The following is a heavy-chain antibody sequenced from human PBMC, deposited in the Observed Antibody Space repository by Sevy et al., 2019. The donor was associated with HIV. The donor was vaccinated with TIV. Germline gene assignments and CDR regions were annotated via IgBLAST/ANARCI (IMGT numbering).Heavy chain of an antibody. Sequence: SETLSLTCTVSGNSVSSSSYYWGWIRQSPGKGLEWIVSIYYSGSTYYNPSLKSRVTISVDTSKNQFSLKLSSVAAADTAVYYCASTYSSGWYPLDYWGQGTLVTVSS. V-gene: IGHV4-39*01. J-gene: IGHJ4*02. D-gene: IGHD6-19*01. CDR2: IYYSGST. CDR1: GNSVSSSSYY. CDR3: ASTYSSGWYPLDY.